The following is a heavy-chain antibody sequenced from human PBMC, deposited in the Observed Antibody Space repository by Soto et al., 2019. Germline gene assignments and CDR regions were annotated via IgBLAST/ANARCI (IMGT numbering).Heavy chain of an antibody. D-gene: IGHD2-2*01. CDR1: GFSFSSYA. CDR3: AKDGVVPAVPQGGWYDP. Sequence: GGSLRLSCAASGFSFSSYAMSWVRQAPGKGLEWVSAISGSGGSTYYADSVKGRFTISRDNSKNTLYLQMNSLRAEDTAVYYCAKDGVVPAVPQGGWYDPWGQGTLVTVSS. V-gene: IGHV3-23*01. J-gene: IGHJ5*02. CDR2: ISGSGGST.